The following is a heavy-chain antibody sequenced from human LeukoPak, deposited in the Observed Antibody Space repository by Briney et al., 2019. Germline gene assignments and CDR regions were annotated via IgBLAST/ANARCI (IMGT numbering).Heavy chain of an antibody. D-gene: IGHD6-19*01. J-gene: IGHJ3*02. CDR3: ARGFRIPGQWRVDDAFDI. CDR2: IKQDGSEK. Sequence: PGGSLRLSCAASGFTFSSYEMNWVRQAPGKGLEWVANIKQDGSEKYYVDSVKGRFTISRDNAKNSLYLQMNSLRAEDTAVYYCARGFRIPGQWRVDDAFDIWGQGTMVTVSS. V-gene: IGHV3-7*01. CDR1: GFTFSSYE.